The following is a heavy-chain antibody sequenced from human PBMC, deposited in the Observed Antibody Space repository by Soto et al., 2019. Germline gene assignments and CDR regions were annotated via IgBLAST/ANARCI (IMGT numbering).Heavy chain of an antibody. D-gene: IGHD3-10*01. CDR3: ARDRNEGSYFDI. CDR2: VQGNGINP. J-gene: IGHJ3*02. V-gene: IGHV3-74*01. Sequence: GGSLRLSCAASGFAFSSTWMHWLRQAPGEGLVWLSRVQGNGINPDHADSVKGRFTISRDNAKNTLYLQMDGLKADDTALYYCARDRNEGSYFDIWGQGTMVTVSS. CDR1: GFAFSSTW.